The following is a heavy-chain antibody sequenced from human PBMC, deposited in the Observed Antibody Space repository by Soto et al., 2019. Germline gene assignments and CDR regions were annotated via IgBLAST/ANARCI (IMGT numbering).Heavy chain of an antibody. D-gene: IGHD3-10*01. CDR1: GFSLTTSGVG. V-gene: IGHV2-5*02. CDR3: AHHPYYGLGSYSFDY. CDR2: IYWDDDK. Sequence: QITLKESGPTLVRPTQTLTLTCTFSGFSLTTSGVGVGWIRQPPGKALEWLAVIYWDDDKRYSSSLKSRLTIXXDXSXXQVVLTMTNIDPVDTATYYCAHHPYYGLGSYSFDYWGQGTLVTVSS. J-gene: IGHJ4*02.